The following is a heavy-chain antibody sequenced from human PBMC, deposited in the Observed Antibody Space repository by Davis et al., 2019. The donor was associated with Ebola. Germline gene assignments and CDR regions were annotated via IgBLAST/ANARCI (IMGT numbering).Heavy chain of an antibody. CDR3: ARELVEGGGLIYYYYGMDV. D-gene: IGHD2-15*01. J-gene: IGHJ6*02. CDR1: GFTVSSNY. Sequence: GESLKISCAASGFTVSSNYMSWVRQAPGKGLEWVSVIYSGGSTYYADSVKGRFTISRDNSKNTLYLQMNSLRAEDTAVYYCARELVEGGGLIYYYYGMDVWGQGTTVTVSS. V-gene: IGHV3-53*05. CDR2: IYSGGST.